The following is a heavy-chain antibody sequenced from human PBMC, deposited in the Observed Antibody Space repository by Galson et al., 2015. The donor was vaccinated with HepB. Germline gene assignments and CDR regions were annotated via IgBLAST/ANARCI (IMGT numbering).Heavy chain of an antibody. CDR2: IRSKANNYAT. D-gene: IGHD6-13*01. Sequence: SLRLSCAASGFTFSGSAIHWVRQASGKGPEWVGRIRSKANNYATSYVPSLEGRSTISRDDSKSMAYLHMRSLKSEDTAVYYCARLGDFSGYSSRWGQGTLVTVSS. CDR1: GFTFSGSA. CDR3: ARLGDFSGYSSR. V-gene: IGHV3-73*01. J-gene: IGHJ4*01.